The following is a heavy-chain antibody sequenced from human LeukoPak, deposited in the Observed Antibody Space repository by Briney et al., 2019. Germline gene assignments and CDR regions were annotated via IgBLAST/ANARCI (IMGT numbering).Heavy chain of an antibody. CDR3: ARGRGGATTGFDH. V-gene: IGHV1-2*02. CDR2: INSNSGAR. D-gene: IGHD1-26*01. CDR1: GYTFSDYY. Sequence: ASVKVSCKASGYTFSDYYMHWVRQAPGQGLESMGWINSNSGARNYAPKFQGRVTFSWDNSISTAYMELSSLRSDDTAIYYCARGRGGATTGFDHWGQGTLVTVSS. J-gene: IGHJ4*02.